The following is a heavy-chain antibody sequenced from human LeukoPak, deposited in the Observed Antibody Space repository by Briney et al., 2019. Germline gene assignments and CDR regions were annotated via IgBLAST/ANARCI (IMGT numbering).Heavy chain of an antibody. CDR3: ARDSRAYYDILTGSDAFDI. Sequence: ASVKVSCKASGGTFSSCAISWVRQAPGQGLEWMGGIIPIFGTANYAQKFQGRVTITADKSTSTAYMELSSLRSEDTAVYYCARDSRAYYDILTGSDAFDIWGQGTMVTVSS. CDR1: GGTFSSCA. D-gene: IGHD3-9*01. V-gene: IGHV1-69*06. J-gene: IGHJ3*02. CDR2: IIPIFGTA.